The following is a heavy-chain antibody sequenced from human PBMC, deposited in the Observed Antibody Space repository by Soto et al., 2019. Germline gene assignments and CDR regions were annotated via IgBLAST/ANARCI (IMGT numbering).Heavy chain of an antibody. V-gene: IGHV4-4*07. J-gene: IGHJ4*01. Sequence: PSETLSLTCTVSGGSISSYYCSWIRQAAGKGLEWIGRIHTSGSPNYNPSLKSRVTMSADTSKNQFSLKLTSVTAADTAVYYCATGGTYFDYWGHGTLVTASS. CDR2: IHTSGSP. CDR1: GGSISSYY. CDR3: ATGGTYFDY.